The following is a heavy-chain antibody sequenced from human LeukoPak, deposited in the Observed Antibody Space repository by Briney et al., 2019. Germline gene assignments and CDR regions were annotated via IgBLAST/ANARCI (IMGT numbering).Heavy chain of an antibody. V-gene: IGHV3-53*01. J-gene: IGHJ3*02. CDR3: ARELREHGVFDI. CDR2: IYSDGRT. Sequence: GGSLRLSCAASGFTVSSNYMSWVRQAPGKGLEWVSEIYSDGRTYYGASVKGRFSISRDNSKNMVYLQMNSLRVEDTAVYYCARELREHGVFDIWGQGTMVTVSS. D-gene: IGHD1-26*01. CDR1: GFTVSSNY.